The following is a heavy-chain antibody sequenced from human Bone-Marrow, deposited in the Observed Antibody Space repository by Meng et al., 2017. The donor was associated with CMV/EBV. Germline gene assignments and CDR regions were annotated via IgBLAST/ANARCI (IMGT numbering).Heavy chain of an antibody. CDR2: IYYSGST. D-gene: IGHD3-16*01. CDR1: GGSVSSGSYY. V-gene: IGHV4-61*01. Sequence: SETLSLTCTVSGGSVSSGSYYWSWIRQPPGKGLEWIGYIYYSGSTNYNPSLKSRVTISVDTSKNQFSLKLSSVTAADTAVYYCARYERLSYYFDYWGQGTLVTVAS. CDR3: ARYERLSYYFDY. J-gene: IGHJ4*02.